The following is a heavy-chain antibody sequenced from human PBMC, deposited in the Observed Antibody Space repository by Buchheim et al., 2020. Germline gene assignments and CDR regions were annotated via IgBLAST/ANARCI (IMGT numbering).Heavy chain of an antibody. D-gene: IGHD3-16*02. V-gene: IGHV3-30*03. CDR3: ACGGSYRSYYFDY. Sequence: QVQLVESGGGVVQPGRSLRLSCAASGFTFSSYGMHWVRQAPGKGLEWVAVISYDGSNKYYADSVKGRFTISRDNSKNTLYLQMNSLRAEDTAVYYCACGGSYRSYYFDYWGQGTL. CDR1: GFTFSSYG. J-gene: IGHJ4*02. CDR2: ISYDGSNK.